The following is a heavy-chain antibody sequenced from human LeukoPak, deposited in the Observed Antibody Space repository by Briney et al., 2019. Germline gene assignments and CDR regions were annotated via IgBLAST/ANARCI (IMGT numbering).Heavy chain of an antibody. CDR1: GYTFTSYD. V-gene: IGHV1-8*03. CDR3: ARDVEWELPRRFDY. CDR2: MNPNSGNT. Sequence: GASVKVSCKASGYTFTSYDINWVRQATGQGLEWMGWMNPNSGNTNYAQKFQGRVTITRNTSISTAYMELRSLRSDDTAVYYCARDVEWELPRRFDYWGQGTLVTVSS. D-gene: IGHD1-26*01. J-gene: IGHJ4*02.